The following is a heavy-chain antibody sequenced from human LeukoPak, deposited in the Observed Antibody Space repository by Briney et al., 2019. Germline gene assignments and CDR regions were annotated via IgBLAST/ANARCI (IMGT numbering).Heavy chain of an antibody. CDR2: IYFSSNNI. CDR1: GFTFSGYS. CDR3: ARDTFRGWSAFDF. Sequence: GGSLRLSCAASGFTFSGYSLNWVRQAPGKGLEWFSYIYFSSNNIYYADSVKGRFTISRDNAQNSLYLQMNSLRVEDTAIYYCARDTFRGWSAFDFWGQGTLVTVSS. V-gene: IGHV3-48*04. J-gene: IGHJ4*02. D-gene: IGHD6-19*01.